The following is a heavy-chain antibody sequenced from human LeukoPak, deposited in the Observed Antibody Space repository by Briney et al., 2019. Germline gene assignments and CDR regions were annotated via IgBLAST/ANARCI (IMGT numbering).Heavy chain of an antibody. D-gene: IGHD3-22*01. CDR3: ARVGKNYYDSSGLDY. CDR2: IIPILGIA. V-gene: IGHV1-69*04. CDR1: GYTFTSYG. J-gene: IGHJ4*02. Sequence: GASVKVSCKASGYTFTSYGISRVRQAPGQGLEWMGRIIPILGIANYAQKFQGRVTITADKSTSTAYMELSSLRSEDTAVYYCARVGKNYYDSSGLDYWGQGTLVTVSS.